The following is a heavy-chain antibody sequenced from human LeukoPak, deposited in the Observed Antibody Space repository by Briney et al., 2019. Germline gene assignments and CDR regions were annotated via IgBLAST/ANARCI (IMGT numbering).Heavy chain of an antibody. CDR2: INPSGGST. Sequence: ASVKVSCKASGYTFTSYYMHWVRQAPGQGLEWMGIINPSGGSTSYAQKFQGRVTMTRDTSTSTVYMELSSLRAEDTALYYCARSVPDYTRFDYWGQGALVTVSS. CDR1: GYTFTSYY. CDR3: ARSVPDYTRFDY. D-gene: IGHD4-11*01. V-gene: IGHV1-46*01. J-gene: IGHJ4*02.